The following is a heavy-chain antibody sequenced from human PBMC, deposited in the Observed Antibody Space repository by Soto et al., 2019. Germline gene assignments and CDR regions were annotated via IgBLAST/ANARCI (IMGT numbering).Heavy chain of an antibody. V-gene: IGHV4-31*03. CDR1: GGSISSGGYY. J-gene: IGHJ4*02. D-gene: IGHD2-15*01. Sequence: PSETLSLTCTVSGGSISSGGYYWSWIRQHPGKGLEWIGYIYYSGSTYYNPSLKSRVTISVDTSKNQFSLKLSSVTAADTAVYYCATAKLLLPWLFDYWGQGTLVTVSS. CDR2: IYYSGST. CDR3: ATAKLLLPWLFDY.